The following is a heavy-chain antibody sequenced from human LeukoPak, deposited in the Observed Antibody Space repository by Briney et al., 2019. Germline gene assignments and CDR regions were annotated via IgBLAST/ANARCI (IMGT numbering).Heavy chain of an antibody. Sequence: PGGSLRLSCAVSGFTFGSYAMSWVRQAPGKGLEWVASISGSGGSTYYADSVKGRFTISRDNSKNTLYLQMNSPRAEDTAVYYCARGLTPEYRTEKVAGTFDYWGQGTLVTVSS. CDR2: ISGSGGST. D-gene: IGHD6-19*01. CDR1: GFTFGSYA. CDR3: ARGLTPEYRTEKVAGTFDY. J-gene: IGHJ4*02. V-gene: IGHV3-23*01.